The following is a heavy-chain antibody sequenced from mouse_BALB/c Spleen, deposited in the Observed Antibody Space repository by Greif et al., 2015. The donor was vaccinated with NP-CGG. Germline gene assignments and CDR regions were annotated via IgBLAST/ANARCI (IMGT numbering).Heavy chain of an antibody. CDR1: GFTFTDYY. CDR3: ARDNPSLAY. V-gene: IGHV7-3*02. CDR2: IRNKANGYTT. J-gene: IGHJ3*01. Sequence: EVKLQESGGGLVQPGGSLRLSCATSGFTFTDYYMSWVRQPPGKALEWLGFIRNKANGYTTEYSASVKGRFAISRDNSQSILYLQMNTLRAEDSATYYCARDNPSLAYWGQGTLVTVSA.